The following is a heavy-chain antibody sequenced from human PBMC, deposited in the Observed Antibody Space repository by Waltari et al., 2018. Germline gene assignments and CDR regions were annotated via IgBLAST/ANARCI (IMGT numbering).Heavy chain of an antibody. J-gene: IGHJ4*02. D-gene: IGHD2-8*01. Sequence: EVELLESGGGLVQPGGTLRLSCAASGFTFNNFAIRWVRQAPGKGLEWVSAISGSGGTTYYADSVKGRFTISRDNSRNVLYLQMNTLSAEDTAVYYCAKDRCTDGQCYTYFDYWGQGALITVSS. V-gene: IGHV3-23*01. CDR2: ISGSGGTT. CDR1: GFTFNNFA. CDR3: AKDRCTDGQCYTYFDY.